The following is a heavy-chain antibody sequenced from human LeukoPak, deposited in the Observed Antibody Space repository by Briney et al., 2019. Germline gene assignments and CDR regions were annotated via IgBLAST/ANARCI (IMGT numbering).Heavy chain of an antibody. J-gene: IGHJ6*03. CDR1: GGSISSSGYY. V-gene: IGHV4-39*01. Sequence: SETLSLTCTVSGGSISSSGYYWGWIRQPPGKGLEWIGSIYYSGSTYYNPSLKSRVTISVDTSKNQFSLKLSSVTTADTAVYYCARLYYDFWSGYSHYMDVWGKGTTVTVSS. CDR2: IYYSGST. D-gene: IGHD3-3*01. CDR3: ARLYYDFWSGYSHYMDV.